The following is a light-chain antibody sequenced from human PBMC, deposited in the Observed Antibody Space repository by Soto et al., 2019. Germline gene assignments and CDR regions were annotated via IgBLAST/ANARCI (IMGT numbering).Light chain of an antibody. Sequence: DIQMTQSPSTLSGSVEARATIPSRASKPFGGGLAWYQQKPGKAPKLLIYKASTLKSGVPSRFSGSGSGTEFTLTISSLQPDDFATYYCQHYNSYSEAFGQGTKVELK. CDR2: KAS. CDR3: QHYNSYSEA. CDR1: KPFGGG. V-gene: IGKV1-5*03. J-gene: IGKJ1*01.